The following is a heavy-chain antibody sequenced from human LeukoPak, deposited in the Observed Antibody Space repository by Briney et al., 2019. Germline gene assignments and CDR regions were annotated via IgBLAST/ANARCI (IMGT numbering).Heavy chain of an antibody. CDR2: ISTSGST. D-gene: IGHD2-8*02. CDR1: GGSISNYF. V-gene: IGHV4-4*07. CDR3: AKGSGPPWFDP. Sequence: SETLSLTCTVSGGSISNYFWSWIRQPAGKGLEWIGRISTSGSTNYNPSLKSRVTISRDTSKNQFSLKLSSVTAADTAVYYCAKGSGPPWFDPWGQGTLVTVSS. J-gene: IGHJ5*02.